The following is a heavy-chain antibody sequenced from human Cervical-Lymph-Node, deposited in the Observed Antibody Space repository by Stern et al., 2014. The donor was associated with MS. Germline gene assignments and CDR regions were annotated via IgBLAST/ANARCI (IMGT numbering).Heavy chain of an antibody. D-gene: IGHD2/OR15-2a*01. V-gene: IGHV1-2*02. CDR3: VRDSLSTGSNIRNYYYGMDV. Sequence: QVQLVQSGAEVKKPGASVNVSCRASGYTFTGHYIHWMRQAPGHGLEWMGWINTQSSGTNYAQEFQRRVTMTTDTSFTTGYTGPSSLTSDDTAVYYCVRDSLSTGSNIRNYYYGMDVWGQGTPVAVSS. CDR2: INTQSSGT. CDR1: GYTFTGHY. J-gene: IGHJ6*02.